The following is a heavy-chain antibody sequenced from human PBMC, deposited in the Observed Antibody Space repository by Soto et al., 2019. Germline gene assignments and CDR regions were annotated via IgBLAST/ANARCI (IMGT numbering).Heavy chain of an antibody. J-gene: IGHJ4*02. CDR3: AKDPGLELRAVDS. CDR2: IGGGGIGS. Sequence: VHLLESGGGLVQPGGALRPSCVASGYNFGSYAIMWVRQATEKGLEWVSTIGGGGIGSYYADSVKGRFNISRDNSKNTLYLPVNSLRAEDTGVYYCAKDPGLELRAVDSWGQGTQVTVSS. V-gene: IGHV3-23*01. CDR1: GYNFGSYA. D-gene: IGHD1-7*01.